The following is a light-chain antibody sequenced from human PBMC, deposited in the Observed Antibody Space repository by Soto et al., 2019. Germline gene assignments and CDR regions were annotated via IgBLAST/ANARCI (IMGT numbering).Light chain of an antibody. Sequence: DIQMTQSPSTLSASVGDRVTITCRASQSISSWLAWYQQKPGKAPKLLIYDASSLESGVPSRFSGSGYGTEFPLTISSLQPDDFATYYCQQYNSDSPWTFGQGTKGEIK. CDR1: QSISSW. CDR3: QQYNSDSPWT. V-gene: IGKV1-5*01. CDR2: DAS. J-gene: IGKJ1*01.